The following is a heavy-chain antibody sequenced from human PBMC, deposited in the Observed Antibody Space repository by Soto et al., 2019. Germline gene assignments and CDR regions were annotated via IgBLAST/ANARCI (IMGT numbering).Heavy chain of an antibody. D-gene: IGHD4-4*01. CDR2: IYYSGTT. CDR3: ARLRGTGNYGYDYDYMDV. Sequence: QLQLQESGPGLVKPSETLSLTCTVSGGSISSSSYYWGWLRQPPGKGLEWLGSIYYSGTTYYNPYLKSALTPSVDTSNKQFSLKLNSVTAADTAVYYCARLRGTGNYGYDYDYMDVWGKGTTVTVSS. CDR1: GGSISSSSYY. J-gene: IGHJ6*03. V-gene: IGHV4-39*01.